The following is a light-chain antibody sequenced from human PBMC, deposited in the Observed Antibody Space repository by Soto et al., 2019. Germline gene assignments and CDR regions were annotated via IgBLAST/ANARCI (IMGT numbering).Light chain of an antibody. CDR3: ATWDDSLNGPV. CDR1: SSNIGSNA. Sequence: QAVVTQPPSVSEAPRQRVTISCSGSSSNIGSNAVDWYQHLPGKAPKLLIYYDNQMPSGVSDRFSGSRSGTSASLAISGLQFDDEADYYCATWDDSLNGPVFGGGTKLTVL. V-gene: IGLV1-36*01. J-gene: IGLJ2*01. CDR2: YDN.